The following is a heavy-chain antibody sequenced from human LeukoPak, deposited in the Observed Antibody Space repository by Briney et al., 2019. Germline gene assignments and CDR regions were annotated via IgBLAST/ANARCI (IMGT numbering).Heavy chain of an antibody. CDR3: ARQHGDSCYVDP. V-gene: IGHV5-51*01. CDR1: GYNFLTDY. J-gene: IGHJ5*02. Sequence: GESLKISCKGSGYNFLTDYIGWVRQLPGKGLGWRGIIYPGDSETNYSPSFKGQVTFSVDKSIPTAYLQWSYLKAADAAMYYCARQHGDSCYVDPWGQGTLATVSS. D-gene: IGHD5-12*01. CDR2: IYPGDSET.